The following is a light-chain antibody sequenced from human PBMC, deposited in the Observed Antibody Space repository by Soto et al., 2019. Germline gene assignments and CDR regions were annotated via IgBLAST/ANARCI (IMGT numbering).Light chain of an antibody. V-gene: IGKV1-5*01. J-gene: IGKJ1*01. CDR1: QSISRW. Sequence: IHMTHSPSTLSASLGDIVTITCRASQSISRWLAWHQQKPGKAPRLLIYDASNLQRGVPSRFSGSGSGTEFTLTITSLQPEDFATYYCQQYNDYSGMFGQGTKVDIK. CDR3: QQYNDYSGM. CDR2: DAS.